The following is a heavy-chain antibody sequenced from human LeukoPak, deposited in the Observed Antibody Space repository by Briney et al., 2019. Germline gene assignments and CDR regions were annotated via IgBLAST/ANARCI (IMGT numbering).Heavy chain of an antibody. Sequence: PSETLSLTCTVSGGSISSYYWSWIRQPPGKGLEWIGYIYYSGSTNYNPSLKSRVTISVDTSKNQSSLKLSSVTAADTAVYYCARSRYSGSLYYFDYWGQGTLVTVSS. J-gene: IGHJ4*02. CDR3: ARSRYSGSLYYFDY. D-gene: IGHD1-26*01. CDR1: GGSISSYY. V-gene: IGHV4-59*01. CDR2: IYYSGST.